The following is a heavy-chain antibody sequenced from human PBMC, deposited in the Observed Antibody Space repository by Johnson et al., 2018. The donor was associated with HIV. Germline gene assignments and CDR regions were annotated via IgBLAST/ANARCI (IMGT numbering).Heavy chain of an antibody. J-gene: IGHJ3*02. V-gene: IGHV3-7*01. Sequence: VHLVESGGGLVQPGGSLRLSCAASGFTFSSYWMSWVRQAPGMGLEWVANIKQDGSEKYYVDSVKGRFTISRDNAKNSLYLQMNSLRAEDTAVYYCARDSYDISGQQHDAFDIWGQGTMVTVSS. CDR3: ARDSYDISGQQHDAFDI. CDR1: GFTFSSYW. CDR2: IKQDGSEK. D-gene: IGHD3-22*01.